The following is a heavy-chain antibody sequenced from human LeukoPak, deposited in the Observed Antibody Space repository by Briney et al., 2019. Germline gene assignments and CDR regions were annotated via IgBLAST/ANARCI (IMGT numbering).Heavy chain of an antibody. Sequence: PGGSLRLSCAASGFILSIYAMSWVRQAPGKGLEWVSATSSSDAGTYYADSVRGRFTISRDNSKNTLYLQMNSLRAEDAAVYYCAKAPVASCRGAYCYPFDYWGQGTLVTVSS. CDR2: TSSSDAGT. CDR1: GFILSIYA. V-gene: IGHV3-23*01. D-gene: IGHD2-21*01. J-gene: IGHJ4*02. CDR3: AKAPVASCRGAYCYPFDY.